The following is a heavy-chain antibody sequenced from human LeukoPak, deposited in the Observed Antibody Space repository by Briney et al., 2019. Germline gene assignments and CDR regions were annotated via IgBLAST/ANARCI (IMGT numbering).Heavy chain of an antibody. D-gene: IGHD6-13*01. CDR2: ISYDGSNK. J-gene: IGHJ4*02. V-gene: IGHV3-30*18. Sequence: PGGSLRLSCAASGFTFSSYGMHWVRQAPGKGLEWVTVISYDGSNKYYADSVKGRFTISRDNSKNTLYLQMNSLRAEDTAVYYCAKQFQRGIAAAGYWGQGTLVTVSS. CDR1: GFTFSSYG. CDR3: AKQFQRGIAAAGY.